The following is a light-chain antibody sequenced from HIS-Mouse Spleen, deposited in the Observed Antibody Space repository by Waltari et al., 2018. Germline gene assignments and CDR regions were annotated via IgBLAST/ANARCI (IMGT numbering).Light chain of an antibody. CDR2: KAS. V-gene: IGKV1-5*03. CDR1: QSISSW. J-gene: IGKJ1*01. CDR3: QQYNSYWT. Sequence: DIQMTQSPSTLSASVGDRVTITCRASQSISSWLAWYQQKPGKAPKLLIYKASSLESGVQPRLAASGSGTELILTISSLQLDDFATYYCQQYNSYWTFGQGTKVEIK.